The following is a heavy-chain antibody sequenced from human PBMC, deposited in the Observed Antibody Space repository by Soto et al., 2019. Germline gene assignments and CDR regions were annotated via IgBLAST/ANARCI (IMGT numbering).Heavy chain of an antibody. CDR2: MNPNSGNT. J-gene: IGHJ3*02. Sequence: QVQLVQSGAEVKKSGASVRISCKASGYTFNRHDINWVRQATGQGPEWIGWMNPNSGNTGYAQKFQGRVTMTRDSSITTAYMDLSSLTSEDTAIYYCAREGLYGSSQDNTFDIWGQGIMVTVSS. V-gene: IGHV1-8*01. CDR3: AREGLYGSSQDNTFDI. D-gene: IGHD6-19*01. CDR1: GYTFNRHD.